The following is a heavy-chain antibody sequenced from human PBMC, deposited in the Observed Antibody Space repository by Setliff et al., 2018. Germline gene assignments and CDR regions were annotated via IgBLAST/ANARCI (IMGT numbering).Heavy chain of an antibody. CDR3: ASPSDSGDYFYYYYMDV. D-gene: IGHD3-22*01. Sequence: ASVKVSCKASGYTFNGYYMHWVRRAPGQGLEWMGWINPNSGGTNYAQQFQGRVTMTRDTSISTVYMELSRLRSDDTAIYYSASPSDSGDYFYYYYMDVWGKGTTVTVSS. CDR2: INPNSGGT. CDR1: GYTFNGYY. J-gene: IGHJ6*03. V-gene: IGHV1-2*02.